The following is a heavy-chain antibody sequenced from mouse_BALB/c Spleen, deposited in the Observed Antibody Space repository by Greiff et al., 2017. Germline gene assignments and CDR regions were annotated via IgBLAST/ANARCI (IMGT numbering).Heavy chain of an antibody. V-gene: IGHV2-9*02. D-gene: IGHD2-12*01. Sequence: QVQLQQSGPGLVAPSQSLSITCTVSGFSLTSYGVHWVRQPPGKGLEWLGVIWAGGSTNYNSALMSRLSISKDNSESQVFLKMNSLQTDDTAMYYCARVDSYLYYYAMDYWGQGTSVTVSS. CDR3: ARVDSYLYYYAMDY. CDR2: IWAGGST. CDR1: GFSLTSYG. J-gene: IGHJ4*01.